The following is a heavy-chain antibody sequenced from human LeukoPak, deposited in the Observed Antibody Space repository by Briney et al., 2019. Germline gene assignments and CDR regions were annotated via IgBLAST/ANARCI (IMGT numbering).Heavy chain of an antibody. Sequence: GSSVKVSCKASGGTFSSYAISWVRQAPGQGLEWMGRIIPILGIANYAQKFQGRVTITADKSTSTAYMELSSLRSEDTAVYYCARDRHYSSSWYGYFDYWGQGTLVTVSS. V-gene: IGHV1-69*04. CDR2: IIPILGIA. J-gene: IGHJ4*02. CDR1: GGTFSSYA. CDR3: ARDRHYSSSWYGYFDY. D-gene: IGHD6-13*01.